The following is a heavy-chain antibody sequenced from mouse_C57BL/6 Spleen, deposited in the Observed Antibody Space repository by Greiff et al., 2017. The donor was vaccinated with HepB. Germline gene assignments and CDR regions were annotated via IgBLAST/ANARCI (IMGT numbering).Heavy chain of an antibody. V-gene: IGHV1-82*01. Sequence: VQVVESGPELVKPGASVKISCKASGYAFSSSWMNWVKQRPGKGLEWIGRIYPGDGDTNYNGKFKGKATLTADKSSSTAYMQLSSLTSEDSAVYFCARNDYDEDYAMDYWGQGTSVTVSS. D-gene: IGHD2-4*01. CDR1: GYAFSSSW. J-gene: IGHJ4*01. CDR3: ARNDYDEDYAMDY. CDR2: IYPGDGDT.